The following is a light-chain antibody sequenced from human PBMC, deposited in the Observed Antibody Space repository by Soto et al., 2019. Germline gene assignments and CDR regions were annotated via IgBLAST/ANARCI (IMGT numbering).Light chain of an antibody. J-gene: IGKJ1*01. Sequence: ELVLTQSPGTLSLSPGERATLSCRTSQSVSSSYLAWYQQKPGQAPRLLIYGASSRATGIPDRVSGSGSGTDFTLTISRLEPEDFAVYYCQQYGRSWWTFGQGTKVEIK. CDR3: QQYGRSWWT. CDR1: QSVSSSY. V-gene: IGKV3-20*01. CDR2: GAS.